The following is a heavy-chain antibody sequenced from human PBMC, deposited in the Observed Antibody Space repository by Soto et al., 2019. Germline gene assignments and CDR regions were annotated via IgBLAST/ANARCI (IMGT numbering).Heavy chain of an antibody. Sequence: ASVKVSCKASGGTFSSYAISWVRQAPGQGLEWMGGIIPIFGTANYAQKFQGRVTITADESTSTAYMELSSLRSEDTAVYYCARSYYDYVWGSYRSYYFDYWGQGTLVTVSS. D-gene: IGHD3-16*02. CDR3: ARSYYDYVWGSYRSYYFDY. J-gene: IGHJ4*02. V-gene: IGHV1-69*13. CDR1: GGTFSSYA. CDR2: IIPIFGTA.